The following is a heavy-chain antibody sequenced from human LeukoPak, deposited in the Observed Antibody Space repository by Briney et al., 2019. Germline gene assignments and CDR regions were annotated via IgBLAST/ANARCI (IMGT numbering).Heavy chain of an antibody. CDR2: ISYDGSNK. V-gene: IGHV3-30-3*01. J-gene: IGHJ4*02. D-gene: IGHD5-18*01. Sequence: GGSLRLSCTASGFTFTTYAMHWVRQAPGKGLEWVAVISYDGSNKYYADSVKGRFTISRDNSKNTLYLQMNSLRAEDTAVYYCARDRGGGPPARGYSYGSFDYWGQGTLVTVSS. CDR1: GFTFTTYA. CDR3: ARDRGGGPPARGYSYGSFDY.